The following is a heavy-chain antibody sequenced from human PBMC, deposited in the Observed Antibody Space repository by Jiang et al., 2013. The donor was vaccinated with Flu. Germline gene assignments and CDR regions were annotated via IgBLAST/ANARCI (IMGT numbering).Heavy chain of an antibody. J-gene: IGHJ3*02. CDR1: GFTFSSYA. Sequence: VQLLESGGGVVQPGRSLRLSCAASGFTFSSYAMHWVRQAPGKGLEWVAVISYDGSNKYYADSVKGRFTISRDNSKNTLYLQMNSLRAEDTAVYYCARDLVGGIAARDDAFDI. CDR2: ISYDGSNK. D-gene: IGHD6-13*01. CDR3: ARDLVGGIAARDDAFDI. V-gene: IGHV3-30-3*01.